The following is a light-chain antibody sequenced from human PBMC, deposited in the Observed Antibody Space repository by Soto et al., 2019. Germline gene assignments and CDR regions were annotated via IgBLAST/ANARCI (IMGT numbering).Light chain of an antibody. CDR2: EVS. CDR3: LQSTQLPPT. J-gene: IGKJ5*01. V-gene: IGKV2D-29*02. CDR1: QSLLHITGETF. Sequence: DVVMTQTPLSLSLAPGKPASISSKSSQSLLHITGETFLFWYLQKPGQSPQLLIYEVSTRVSGVPDRFSGSGSGTDFTLDISRVETDDVGIYYCLQSTQLPPTFGKGTRLEIK.